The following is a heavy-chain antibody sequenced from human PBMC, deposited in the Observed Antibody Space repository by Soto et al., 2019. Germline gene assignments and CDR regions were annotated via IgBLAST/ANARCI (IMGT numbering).Heavy chain of an antibody. Sequence: HPGGSLRLSCAASGFTFSSYAMHWVRHAPGKGLEWVAVISYVGSNKYYADSVKGRFTISRDNSKNTLYLQMNSLRAEDTAVYYCARDQYSSSWYYYYYYGMDVWGQGTTVTVSS. J-gene: IGHJ6*02. D-gene: IGHD6-13*01. CDR2: ISYVGSNK. CDR3: ARDQYSSSWYYYYYYGMDV. V-gene: IGHV3-30-3*01. CDR1: GFTFSSYA.